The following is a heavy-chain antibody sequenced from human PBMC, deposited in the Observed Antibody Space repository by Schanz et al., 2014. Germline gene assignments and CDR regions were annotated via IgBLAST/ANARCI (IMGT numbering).Heavy chain of an antibody. CDR1: GFTFRSYA. CDR3: ARRVPYSFGLDV. J-gene: IGHJ6*02. D-gene: IGHD1-1*01. Sequence: EVQLLESGGGLVQPGGSLRLSCIGSGFTFRSYALGWVRQAPGKGLEWVSAISGSGASTYYADSVKGRFTISRDNSKNTLYLQMNSLRDEDTAMYYCARRVPYSFGLDVWGQGATVTVSS. V-gene: IGHV3-23*01. CDR2: ISGSGAST.